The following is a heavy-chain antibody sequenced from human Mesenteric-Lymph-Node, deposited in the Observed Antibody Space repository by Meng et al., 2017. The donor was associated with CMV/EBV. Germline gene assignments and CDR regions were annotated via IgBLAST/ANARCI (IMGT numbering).Heavy chain of an antibody. Sequence: SETLSLTCTVSGGSISSYYWSWIRQPPGKGLEWIAYIYYSGITNYNPSLKSRVTISVDTSKNQFSLKLSSVTAADTAVYYCARAPQNYFSDYWGQGTLVTVSS. D-gene: IGHD2/OR15-2a*01. CDR3: ARAPQNYFSDY. J-gene: IGHJ4*02. V-gene: IGHV4-59*01. CDR2: IYYSGIT. CDR1: GGSISSYY.